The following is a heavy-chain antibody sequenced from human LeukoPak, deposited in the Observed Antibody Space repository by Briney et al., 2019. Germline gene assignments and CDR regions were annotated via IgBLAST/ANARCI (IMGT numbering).Heavy chain of an antibody. J-gene: IGHJ4*02. V-gene: IGHV3-21*01. Sequence: GGSLRLSCAASGLTFSSYSMNWVRQAPGKGLEWVSSISSSSSYIYYADSVKGRFTISRDNAKNSLYLQMNSLRAEDTAVYYCARLRAMATIDYWGQGTLVTVSS. CDR2: ISSSSSYI. CDR1: GLTFSSYS. CDR3: ARLRAMATIDY. D-gene: IGHD5-24*01.